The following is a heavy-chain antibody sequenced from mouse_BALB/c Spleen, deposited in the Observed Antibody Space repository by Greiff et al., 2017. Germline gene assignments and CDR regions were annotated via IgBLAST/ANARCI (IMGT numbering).Heavy chain of an antibody. CDR2: INPYNGAT. CDR3: ARGGELQVDY. V-gene: IGHV1-26*01. D-gene: IGHD1-1*01. J-gene: IGHJ2*01. Sequence: EVQLQQSGPELVKPGASVKISCKASGYSFTGYYMHWVKQSHVKSLEWIGRINPYNGATSYNQNFKDKASLTVDKSSSTAYMELHSLTSEDSAVYYCARGGELQVDYWGQGTTLTVSS. CDR1: GYSFTGYY.